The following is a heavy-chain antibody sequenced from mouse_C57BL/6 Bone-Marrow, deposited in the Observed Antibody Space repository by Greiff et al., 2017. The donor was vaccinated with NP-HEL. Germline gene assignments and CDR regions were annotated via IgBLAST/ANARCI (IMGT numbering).Heavy chain of an antibody. CDR1: GYTFTDYN. Sequence: VQLQQSGPELVKPGASVKIPCKASGYTFTDYNMDWVKQSHGKSLEWIGDINPNNGGTIYNQKFKGKATLTVDKSSSTAYMELRSLTSEDTAVYYCARIPNYYGSSPWYFDVWGTGTTVTVSS. V-gene: IGHV1-18*01. CDR3: ARIPNYYGSSPWYFDV. J-gene: IGHJ1*03. CDR2: INPNNGGT. D-gene: IGHD1-1*01.